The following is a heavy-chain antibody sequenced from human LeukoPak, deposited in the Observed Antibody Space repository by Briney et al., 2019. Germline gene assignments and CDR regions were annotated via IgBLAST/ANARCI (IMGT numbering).Heavy chain of an antibody. Sequence: SQTLSLTCDISSDSVSSNNGAWNWIRQSPSRGLEWLGRTYYRSKWYNDYAGSLNGRITNSPDTSKNQFSLHLNSVTPEDTAVYYCARDLGNTGWYTFDYWGQGILVTVSS. V-gene: IGHV6-1*01. D-gene: IGHD6-19*01. CDR1: SDSVSSNNGA. CDR2: TYYRSKWYN. CDR3: ARDLGNTGWYTFDY. J-gene: IGHJ4*02.